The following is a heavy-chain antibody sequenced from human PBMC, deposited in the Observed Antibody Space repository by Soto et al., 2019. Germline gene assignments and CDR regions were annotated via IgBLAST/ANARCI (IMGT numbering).Heavy chain of an antibody. CDR2: IYWDDDK. CDR3: AHKLWFGELLSNDY. CDR1: GFSLSTSGVG. J-gene: IGHJ4*02. D-gene: IGHD3-10*01. V-gene: IGHV2-5*02. Sequence: QITLKESGPTLVKPTQTLTLTCTFSGFSLSTSGVGVGWIRQPPGKALEWLALIYWDDDKRYSPSLKSRLTTTKDTSKNQAVLTMTNMDPVDTATYYCAHKLWFGELLSNDYWGQGTLVTVSS.